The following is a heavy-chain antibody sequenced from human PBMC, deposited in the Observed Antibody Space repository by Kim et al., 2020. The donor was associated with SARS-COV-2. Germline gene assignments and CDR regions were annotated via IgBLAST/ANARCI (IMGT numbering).Heavy chain of an antibody. CDR2: INHSGGT. V-gene: IGHV4-34*01. D-gene: IGHD3-3*01. CDR3: SGGGVGVVLSAVLGLGV. Sequence: SETLSLTCAVFGGSLSGCYWTWGRRHPGRGLVGRGEINHSGGTNNNPSLKSRVTTSSETSTNKFSLKVTTLMAADAATYYYSGGGVGVVLSAVLGLGVW. CDR1: GGSLSGCY. J-gene: IGHJ6*01.